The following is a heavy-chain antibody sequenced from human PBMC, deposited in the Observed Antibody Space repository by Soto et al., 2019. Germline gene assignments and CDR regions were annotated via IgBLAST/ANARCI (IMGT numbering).Heavy chain of an antibody. V-gene: IGHV3-21*01. CDR2: ISSSSSYI. CDR1: GFTFSSYS. D-gene: IGHD6-13*01. CDR3: ARESIAAAGSYYGMDV. J-gene: IGHJ6*02. Sequence: GGSLRLSCAASGFTFSSYSMNWVRQAPGKGLEWVSSISSSSSYIYYADSVKGRFTISRDNAKNSLYLQMSSLRAEDTAVYYCARESIAAAGSYYGMDVWGQGTTVTVSS.